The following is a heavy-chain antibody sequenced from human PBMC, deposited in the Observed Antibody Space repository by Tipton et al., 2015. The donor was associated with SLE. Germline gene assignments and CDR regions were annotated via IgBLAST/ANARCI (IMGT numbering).Heavy chain of an antibody. CDR3: ERGYYYSYYMDV. V-gene: IGHV4-4*02. CDR2: IYHGGTT. Sequence: GSLRLSCTVSGGSISSINWWTWVRQPPGKGLEWIGEIYHGGTTNYNPSLKSRVTISVDKSKNQFSVKLKSVTAADTAVYYCERGYYYSYYMDVWGKGTTVTVSS. CDR1: GGSISSINW. J-gene: IGHJ6*03.